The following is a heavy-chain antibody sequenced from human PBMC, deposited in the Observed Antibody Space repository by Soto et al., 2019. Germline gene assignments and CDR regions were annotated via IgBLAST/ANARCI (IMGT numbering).Heavy chain of an antibody. CDR2: IDPTDSFT. Sequence: PXDSLTISLKASGYKFTTFWLNSVRQTPGKGLEWLGRIDPTDSFTNYSPPFEGHVTISVDRSISTAYLQWNSLQASDTAIYYCARPASGGSRDAFDVWGQGTTVTVSS. V-gene: IGHV5-10-1*01. J-gene: IGHJ3*01. CDR3: ARPASGGSRDAFDV. D-gene: IGHD2-15*01. CDR1: GYKFTTFW.